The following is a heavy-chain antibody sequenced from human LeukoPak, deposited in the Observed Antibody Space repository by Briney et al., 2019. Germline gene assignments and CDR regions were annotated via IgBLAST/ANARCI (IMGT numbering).Heavy chain of an antibody. J-gene: IGHJ4*02. Sequence: GGSLRLSCTASGFTFGDYAMSWFRQAPGKGLEWVGFIRSKAYGGTTEYAASVKGRFTISRDDSKSIAYLQMNSLKTEDTAVYYCTRADRYCSSTSCADFDYWGQGTLVTVSS. D-gene: IGHD2-2*01. CDR3: TRADRYCSSTSCADFDY. V-gene: IGHV3-49*03. CDR2: IRSKAYGGTT. CDR1: GFTFGDYA.